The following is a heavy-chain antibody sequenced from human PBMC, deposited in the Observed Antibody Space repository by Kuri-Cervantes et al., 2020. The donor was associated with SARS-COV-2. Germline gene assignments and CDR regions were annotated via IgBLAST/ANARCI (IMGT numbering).Heavy chain of an antibody. CDR2: IYQAGST. Sequence: SCAASGYSISSGGYSWSWIRQPPGKGLEWIGSIYQAGSTFYNPSLKSRVSMSLDRSKNQYSLNLSSVTAADTAVYYCVAAILGVDTGYFQHWGQGTLVTVSS. V-gene: IGHV4-30-2*01. J-gene: IGHJ1*01. CDR1: GYSISSGGYS. D-gene: IGHD3-3*01. CDR3: VAAILGVDTGYFQH.